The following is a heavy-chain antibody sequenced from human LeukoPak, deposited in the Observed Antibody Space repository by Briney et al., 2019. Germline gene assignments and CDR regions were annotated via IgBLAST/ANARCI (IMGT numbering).Heavy chain of an antibody. CDR2: ISGSGGST. Sequence: PGGSLRLSCAASAFTINSYAMSWVRQAPGKGLEWVSVISGSGGSTYYADSVKGRFTISRDNSKNTLYLQMNSLRAEDTAVYYCAKYSSGWYWDYFDYWGQGTLVTVSS. V-gene: IGHV3-23*01. CDR1: AFTINSYA. CDR3: AKYSSGWYWDYFDY. J-gene: IGHJ4*02. D-gene: IGHD6-19*01.